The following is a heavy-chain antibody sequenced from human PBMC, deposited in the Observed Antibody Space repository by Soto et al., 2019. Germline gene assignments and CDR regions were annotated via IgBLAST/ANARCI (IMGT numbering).Heavy chain of an antibody. CDR3: AKDSSGLSDMDV. CDR2: ISGSGGST. V-gene: IGHV3-23*01. D-gene: IGHD6-19*01. Sequence: GGSLRLSCAASGFTFSSYGMHWVRQAPGKGLEWVAVISGSGGSTYYADSVKGRFTISRDNSKNTLYLQMNSLRAEDTAVYYCAKDSSGLSDMDVWGKGTTVTVSS. J-gene: IGHJ6*03. CDR1: GFTFSSYG.